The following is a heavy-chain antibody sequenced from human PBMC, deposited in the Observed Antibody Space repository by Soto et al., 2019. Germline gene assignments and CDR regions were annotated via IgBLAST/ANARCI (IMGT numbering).Heavy chain of an antibody. D-gene: IGHD3-10*01. J-gene: IGHJ6*02. CDR3: AKDRRFGELWSLRYYGMDV. CDR1: GFTFSSYG. CDR2: ISYDGSNK. V-gene: IGHV3-30*18. Sequence: GGSLRLSCAASGFTFSSYGMHWVRQAPGKGLEWVAVISYDGSNKYYADSVKGRFTISRDNSKNTLYLQMNSLRAEDTAVYYCAKDRRFGELWSLRYYGMDVWGQGTTVTVSS.